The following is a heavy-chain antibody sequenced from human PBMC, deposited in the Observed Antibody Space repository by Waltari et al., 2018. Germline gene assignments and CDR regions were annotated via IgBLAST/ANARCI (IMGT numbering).Heavy chain of an antibody. J-gene: IGHJ4*02. V-gene: IGHV4-4*02. Sequence: QLQQSRPGLVKPAESLSLTCVVYGDSIGSRDWWRWVRQSPGKGLEWIGQVQRSGGTNYNPSLASRVTMSLDTSNNHCSLKMPSPTAADTAIYYCARDRGRGLYLDSWGQGTLVTVSP. CDR1: GDSIGSRDW. D-gene: IGHD2-15*01. CDR2: VQRSGGT. CDR3: ARDRGRGLYLDS.